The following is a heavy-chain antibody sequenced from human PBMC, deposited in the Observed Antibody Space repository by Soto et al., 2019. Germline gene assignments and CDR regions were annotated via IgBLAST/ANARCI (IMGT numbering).Heavy chain of an antibody. CDR3: ARENLAYCGGGCYSSPFDP. Sequence: QVQLQESGPGLVKPSQTLSLTCTVSGSSITSDDYYWSWIRQHPGKGLEWIGYMSYSGSTYYNPSLNSRIALSGDTSENQLSLRLSSVTAADTAVYYCARENLAYCGGGCYSSPFDPWGQGTLVTVSS. D-gene: IGHD2-21*02. J-gene: IGHJ5*02. CDR2: MSYSGST. CDR1: GSSITSDDYY. V-gene: IGHV4-31*03.